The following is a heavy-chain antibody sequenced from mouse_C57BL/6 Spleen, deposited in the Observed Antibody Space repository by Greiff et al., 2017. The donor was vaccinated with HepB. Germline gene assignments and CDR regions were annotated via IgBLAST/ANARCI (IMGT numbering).Heavy chain of an antibody. CDR1: GFNIKDDY. V-gene: IGHV14-4*01. Sequence: EVQLQQSGAELVRPGASVKLSCTASGFNIKDDYMHWVKQRPEQGLEWIGWIDPENGDTEYASKFQGKATITADTSSNTAYLQLSSLTSEDTVVYYCTTRYYGSSFYAMDYWGQGTSVTVST. D-gene: IGHD1-1*01. CDR3: TTRYYGSSFYAMDY. CDR2: IDPENGDT. J-gene: IGHJ4*01.